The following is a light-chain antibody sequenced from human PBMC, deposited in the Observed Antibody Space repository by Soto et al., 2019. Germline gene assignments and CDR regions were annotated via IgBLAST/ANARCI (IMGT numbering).Light chain of an antibody. CDR3: QQYNNWPPWT. CDR1: QSISGN. Sequence: EIVMTQSPSPLSVSPGERATPSCKGSQSISGNLVWYQQKPGQAPRLLIYGASTRATGIPAMFSGSGSGTEFTLTISSLQSEDFAVYYCQQYNNWPPWTFGQGTKVDIK. CDR2: GAS. V-gene: IGKV3-15*01. J-gene: IGKJ1*01.